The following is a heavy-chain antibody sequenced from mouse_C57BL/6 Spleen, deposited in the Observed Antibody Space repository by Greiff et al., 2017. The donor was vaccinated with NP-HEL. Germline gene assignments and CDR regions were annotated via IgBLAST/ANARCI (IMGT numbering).Heavy chain of an antibody. CDR1: GYTFTSYW. CDR2: IDPNSGGT. Sequence: QVQLQQPGAELVKPGASVKLSCKASGYTFTSYWMHWVKQRPGRGLGWIGRIDPNSGGTKYNEKFKSKATLTADKPSSTAYMQLSSLTSEDSAVYYCARSTDYSNYPDYWGQGTTLTVSS. V-gene: IGHV1-72*01. CDR3: ARSTDYSNYPDY. D-gene: IGHD2-5*01. J-gene: IGHJ2*01.